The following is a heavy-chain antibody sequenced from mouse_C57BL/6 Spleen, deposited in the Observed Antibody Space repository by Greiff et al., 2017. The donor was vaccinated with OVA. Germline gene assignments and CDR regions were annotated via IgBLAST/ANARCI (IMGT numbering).Heavy chain of an antibody. CDR1: GFTFSSYA. J-gene: IGHJ4*01. Sequence: EVQLVESGGGLVKPGGSLKLSCAASGFTFSSYAMSWVRQTPEKRLEWVATISDGGSYTYYPDNVKGRFTISRDNAKNNLYLQMSHLKSEDTAMYYCARAQIYDGYFYYAMDYWGQGTSVTVSS. CDR3: ARAQIYDGYFYYAMDY. V-gene: IGHV5-4*01. CDR2: ISDGGSYT. D-gene: IGHD2-3*01.